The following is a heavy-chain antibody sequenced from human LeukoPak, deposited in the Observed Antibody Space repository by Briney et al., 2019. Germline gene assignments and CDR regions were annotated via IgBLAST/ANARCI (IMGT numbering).Heavy chain of an antibody. CDR1: GFIFSSYE. Sequence: PGGSLRLSCAASGFIFSSYEMNWVRQAPGKGLEWVSYISSSGTTIHYADSVRGRFTISRDNAKNSLYLQMNNLRAEDTAVYFCARDPSDWNYYFDYWGQGTLVTVSS. J-gene: IGHJ4*02. D-gene: IGHD1-7*01. V-gene: IGHV3-48*03. CDR2: ISSSGTTI. CDR3: ARDPSDWNYYFDY.